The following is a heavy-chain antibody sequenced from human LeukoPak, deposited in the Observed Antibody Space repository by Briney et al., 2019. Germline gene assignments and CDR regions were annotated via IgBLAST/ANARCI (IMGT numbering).Heavy chain of an antibody. Sequence: GGSLRLSCTVSGFTVSSNSMSWVRQAPGKGLEWVPFMYSDNTHYSDSVKGRFTISRDNSKNTLYLQMNSLRAEDTAVYYCARRAGAYSHPYDYWGQGTLVTVSS. J-gene: IGHJ4*02. CDR2: MYSDNT. CDR3: ARRAGAYSHPYDY. CDR1: GFTVSSNS. D-gene: IGHD4/OR15-4a*01. V-gene: IGHV3-53*05.